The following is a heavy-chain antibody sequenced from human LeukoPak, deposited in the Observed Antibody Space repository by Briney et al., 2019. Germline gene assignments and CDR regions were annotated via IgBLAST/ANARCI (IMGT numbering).Heavy chain of an antibody. V-gene: IGHV4-4*02. CDR3: ARRAAGYYYDSRVPIDY. CDR1: GGSISSSNW. D-gene: IGHD3-22*01. J-gene: IGHJ4*02. Sequence: PSETLSLTCAVSGGSISSSNWWSWVRQPPGKGLEWIGEIYHSGSTNYNPSLKSRVTISVDKSKNQFSLKLSSVTAADTAVYYCARRAAGYYYDSRVPIDYWGQGTLVTVSS. CDR2: IYHSGST.